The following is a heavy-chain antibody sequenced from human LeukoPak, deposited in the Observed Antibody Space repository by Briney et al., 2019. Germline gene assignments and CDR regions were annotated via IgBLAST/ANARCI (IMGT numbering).Heavy chain of an antibody. Sequence: GGSLRLSCAASGFTVSSTYMSWVRQAPGKGLEWVSVIYSGGTTYYADSVKGRFTISRDNSKNTLYLQMNSLRAEDTAVYYCATGVLWFGEIHDYWGQGTLVTVSS. CDR1: GFTVSSTY. D-gene: IGHD3-10*01. V-gene: IGHV3-53*01. CDR2: IYSGGTT. CDR3: ATGVLWFGEIHDY. J-gene: IGHJ4*02.